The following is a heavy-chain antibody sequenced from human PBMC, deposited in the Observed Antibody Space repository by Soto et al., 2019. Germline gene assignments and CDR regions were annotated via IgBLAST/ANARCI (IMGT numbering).Heavy chain of an antibody. CDR3: ARQVHIVVVVAAQRINWFDP. V-gene: IGHV4-39*01. Sequence: KSSETLSLTCTVSGGSISSSSYYWGWIRQPPGKGLEWIGSIYYSGSTYYNPSLKSRVTISVDTSKNRFSLKLSSVTAADTAVYYCARQVHIVVVVAAQRINWFDPWGQGTLVTVSS. J-gene: IGHJ5*02. CDR2: IYYSGST. CDR1: GGSISSSSYY. D-gene: IGHD2-15*01.